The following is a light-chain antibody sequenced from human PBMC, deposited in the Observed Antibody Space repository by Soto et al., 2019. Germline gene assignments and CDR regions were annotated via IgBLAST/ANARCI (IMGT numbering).Light chain of an antibody. CDR1: QSIDSY. J-gene: IGKJ1*01. CDR2: AAS. V-gene: IGKV1-39*01. CDR3: QQSYSTPRT. Sequence: DIQMTQYPSSLSASVGDRVTITCRASQSIDSYLNWYQQKPGKAPNLLIYAASTLQSGVPSRFSGSGSGTDFTLTISALQPEDFTTYYCQQSYSTPRTFGQGTKVEI.